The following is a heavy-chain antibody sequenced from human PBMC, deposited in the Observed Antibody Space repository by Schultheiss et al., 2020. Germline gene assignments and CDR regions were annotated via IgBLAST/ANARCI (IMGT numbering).Heavy chain of an antibody. CDR3: ARGFGVYDFWSGYYFGVPPHYGMDV. Sequence: ASVKVSCKASGYTFTGYFIHWVRQATGQGLEWMGWMNPNSGNTGYAQKFQGRVTMTRNTSISTAYMELSSLRSEDTAVYYCARGFGVYDFWSGYYFGVPPHYGMDVWGQGTKSTSP. V-gene: IGHV1-8*02. CDR1: GYTFTGYF. CDR2: MNPNSGNT. D-gene: IGHD3-3*01. J-gene: IGHJ6*02.